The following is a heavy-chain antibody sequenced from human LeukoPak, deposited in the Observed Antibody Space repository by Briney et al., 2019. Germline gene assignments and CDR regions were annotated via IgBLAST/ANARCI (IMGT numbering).Heavy chain of an antibody. CDR1: GFTFSSYA. J-gene: IGHJ5*02. CDR2: ISYDGSNK. V-gene: IGHV3-30-3*01. CDR3: ARDGDSSGYGNWFDP. D-gene: IGHD3-22*01. Sequence: GGSLRLSCAASGFTFSSYAMHWVRQAPGKGLEWVAVISYDGSNKYYAGSVKGRFTISRDNSKNTLYLQMNSLRAEDTAVYYCARDGDSSGYGNWFDPWGQGTLVTVSS.